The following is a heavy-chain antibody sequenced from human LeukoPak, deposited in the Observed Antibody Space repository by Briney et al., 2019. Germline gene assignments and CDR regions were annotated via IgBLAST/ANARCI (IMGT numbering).Heavy chain of an antibody. CDR3: ARIRGYSSSWYPTYYYYYMDV. D-gene: IGHD6-13*01. V-gene: IGHV4-59*11. J-gene: IGHJ6*03. CDR2: IYYSGST. Sequence: SETLSLTCTVSGGSISSHYWSWIRQPPGKGLDWIGYIYYSGSTNYNPSLKSRVTISVDTSKNQFSLKLSSVTAADTAVYYCARIRGYSSSWYPTYYYYYMDVRGKGTTVTVSS. CDR1: GGSISSHY.